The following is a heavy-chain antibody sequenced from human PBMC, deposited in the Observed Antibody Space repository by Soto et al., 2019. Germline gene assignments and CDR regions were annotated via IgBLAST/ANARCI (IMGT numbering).Heavy chain of an antibody. Sequence: QVQLQQWGAGLLKPSETLSLTCAVYGGSFSGYYWSWIRQPPGKGLEWIGEINHSGSTNYNPSLKSRVTISVDTAKNPFSLKLRSVTAADTAVYYCARGMRVTMVRGVSNWFDPWGQGTLVTVSS. CDR1: GGSFSGYY. V-gene: IGHV4-34*01. D-gene: IGHD3-10*01. J-gene: IGHJ5*02. CDR3: ARGMRVTMVRGVSNWFDP. CDR2: INHSGST.